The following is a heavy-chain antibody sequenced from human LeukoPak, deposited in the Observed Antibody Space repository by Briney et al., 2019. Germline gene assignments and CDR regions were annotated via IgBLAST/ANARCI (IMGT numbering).Heavy chain of an antibody. D-gene: IGHD1-1*01. CDR2: IYYSGST. V-gene: IGHV4-39*01. CDR1: GGSISISSYY. CDR3: ARHGVHQNYDY. Sequence: SETLSLSCAVSGGSISISSYYWSWIRQPPGKGLEWIGSIYYSGSTYYNPSLKSRVTISVDTSKNQFSLKLSSVTAADTALYYCARHGVHQNYDYWGQGTLVTVSS. J-gene: IGHJ4*02.